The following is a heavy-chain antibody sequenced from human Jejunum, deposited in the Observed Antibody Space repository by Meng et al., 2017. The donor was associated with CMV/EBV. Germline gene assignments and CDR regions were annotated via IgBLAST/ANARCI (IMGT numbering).Heavy chain of an antibody. V-gene: IGHV3-48*03. CDR2: ISTSGSSI. CDR1: YA. D-gene: IGHD3-3*01. Sequence: YAMNWVRRAPGKGLEWISYISTSGSSIYYADSVKGRFTISRDDAKNSLSLQMNSLRAEDTAVYYCARDRTVSRFLEDYYYYGMDVWGQGTTVTVSS. J-gene: IGHJ6*02. CDR3: ARDRTVSRFLEDYYYYGMDV.